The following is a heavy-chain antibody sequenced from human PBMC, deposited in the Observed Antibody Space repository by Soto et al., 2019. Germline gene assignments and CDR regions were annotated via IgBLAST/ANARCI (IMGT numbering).Heavy chain of an antibody. CDR1: GFTFSSYW. J-gene: IGHJ4*02. V-gene: IGHV3-74*01. Sequence: GGSLRLSCAASGFTFSSYWMHWVRQAPGKGLLWVSRINSDGSSTNYADSVKGRFTISRDNAKNTLYLQMNSLRAEDTAVYYCARAGRITTFGVVPDYWGQGTLVTVSS. D-gene: IGHD3-3*01. CDR2: INSDGSST. CDR3: ARAGRITTFGVVPDY.